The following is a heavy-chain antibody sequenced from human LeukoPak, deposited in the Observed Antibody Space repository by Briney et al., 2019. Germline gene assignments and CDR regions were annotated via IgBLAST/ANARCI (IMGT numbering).Heavy chain of an antibody. V-gene: IGHV1-18*01. D-gene: IGHD6-13*01. CDR2: ISAYNGNT. CDR1: GYTFTSYG. J-gene: IGHJ4*02. Sequence: GASVKVSCRASGYTFTSYGISWVRQAPGQGLEWMGWISAYNGNTNYAQKLQGRVTMTTDTSTSTAYMELRSLRSDDTAVYYCARETAAAGAYYFDYWGQGTLVTVSS. CDR3: ARETAAAGAYYFDY.